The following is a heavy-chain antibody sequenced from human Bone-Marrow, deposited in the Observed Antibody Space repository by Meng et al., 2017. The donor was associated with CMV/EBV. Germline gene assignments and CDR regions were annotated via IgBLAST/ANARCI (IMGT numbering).Heavy chain of an antibody. CDR3: AREDRRVYFDY. Sequence: GGSLRLSCAASGFTFSSYAMHWVRQAPGKGLEWVAVISYDGSNKYYADSVKGRFTISRDNSKNTLYLQMNSLRAEDSAVYYCAREDRRVYFDYSGQGNLVTVSS. J-gene: IGHJ4*02. CDR2: ISYDGSNK. CDR1: GFTFSSYA. V-gene: IGHV3-30*04.